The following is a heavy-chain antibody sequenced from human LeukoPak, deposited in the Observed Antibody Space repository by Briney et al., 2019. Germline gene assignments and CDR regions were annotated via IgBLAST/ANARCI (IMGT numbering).Heavy chain of an antibody. D-gene: IGHD6-13*01. CDR2: INPNSGGT. CDR3: ARGPRGVSSIAAAGTIDY. CDR1: GYAFTGYN. Sequence: AAVKVSCKASGYAFTGYNMHRVREAPGQGLEWMGWINPNSGGTNYAQKFQGRVTMTRDTSISTAYMELSRLRSDDTAVYYCARGPRGVSSIAAAGTIDYWGQGTLVTVSS. V-gene: IGHV1-2*02. J-gene: IGHJ4*02.